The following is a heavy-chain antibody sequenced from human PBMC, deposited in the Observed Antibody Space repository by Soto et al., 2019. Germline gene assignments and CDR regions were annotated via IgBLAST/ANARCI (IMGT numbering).Heavy chain of an antibody. Sequence: SETLSLTCTVSGGSISSYYWSWIRQPPGKGLEWIGYIYYSGSTNYNPSLKSRVTISVDTSKNQFSLKLSSVTAADTAVYYCASGYSLYYFDYWGQGTLVTVSS. CDR2: IYYSGST. V-gene: IGHV4-59*01. CDR1: GGSISSYY. D-gene: IGHD5-18*01. CDR3: ASGYSLYYFDY. J-gene: IGHJ4*02.